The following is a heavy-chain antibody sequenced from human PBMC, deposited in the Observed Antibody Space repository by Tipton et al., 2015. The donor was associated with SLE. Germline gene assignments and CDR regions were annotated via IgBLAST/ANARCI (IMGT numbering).Heavy chain of an antibody. D-gene: IGHD6-6*01. CDR3: AREEYSNSSPFGY. CDR1: EFSFSSYY. CDR2: VYPDGVTT. Sequence: SLRLSCAASEFSFSSYYMHWVRQTPGKGLVWVSRVYPDGVTTDYADSVRGRFTISRDNAKNTVYLQMNSLRAEDMAVYYCAREEYSNSSPFGYWGQGTLVIVSS. J-gene: IGHJ4*02. V-gene: IGHV3-74*01.